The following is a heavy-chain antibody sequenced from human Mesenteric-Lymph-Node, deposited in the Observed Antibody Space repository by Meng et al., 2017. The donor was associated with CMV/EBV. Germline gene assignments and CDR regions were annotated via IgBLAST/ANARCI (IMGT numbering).Heavy chain of an antibody. CDR1: GYTFTDYY. J-gene: IGHJ5*02. CDR3: ARGPLLLHP. D-gene: IGHD3-3*01. CDR2: MNPNSGNT. V-gene: IGHV1-8*02. Sequence: ASVKVSCKASGYTFTDYYIHWVRRAPGQGLEWMGWMNPNSGNTGYAQKFQGRVTMTRNTSISTAYMELSSLRSEDTAVYYCARGPLLLHPWGQGTLVTVSS.